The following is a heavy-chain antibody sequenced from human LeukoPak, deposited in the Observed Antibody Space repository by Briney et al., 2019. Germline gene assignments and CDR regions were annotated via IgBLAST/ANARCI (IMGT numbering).Heavy chain of an antibody. CDR3: ATVRLQPSYYFDF. D-gene: IGHD5-18*01. J-gene: IGHJ4*02. Sequence: PGGSLRLSCAASGFTFITYNMNWVRQAPGRGLEWVSSISGNSHYIYYADSVKGRFTISRDNAKNSLYLQMNSLSAEDTAMYYCATVRLQPSYYFDFWGQGTLVTVSS. CDR2: ISGNSHYI. V-gene: IGHV3-21*04. CDR1: GFTFITYN.